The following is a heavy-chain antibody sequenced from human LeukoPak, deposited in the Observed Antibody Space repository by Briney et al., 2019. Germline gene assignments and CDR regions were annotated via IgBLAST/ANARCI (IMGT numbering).Heavy chain of an antibody. CDR3: ARRVGFYGSGSLNYFDP. Sequence: SDTLSLTCAVSGGSIDSSSYYWGWIRQPPGKGLEWIGSIFRTGSTYYSASLKSRVSISVDTSKNHIALKLTSVTAADTAVYFCARRVGFYGSGSLNYFDPWGQGILVSVS. V-gene: IGHV4-39*02. D-gene: IGHD3-10*01. J-gene: IGHJ5*01. CDR2: IFRTGST. CDR1: GGSIDSSSYY.